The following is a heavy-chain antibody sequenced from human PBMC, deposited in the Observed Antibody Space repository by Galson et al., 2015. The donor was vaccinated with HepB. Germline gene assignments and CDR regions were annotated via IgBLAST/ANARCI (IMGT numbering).Heavy chain of an antibody. CDR3: ARMIMVRGVIAGGNTDY. J-gene: IGHJ4*02. CDR2: IDWDDDK. CDR1: GFSLSTSGMC. D-gene: IGHD3-10*01. V-gene: IGHV2-70*11. Sequence: PALVKPTQTLTLTCTFSGFSLSTSGMCVSWIRQPPGKALEWLARIDWDDDKYYSTSLKTRLTISKDTSKNQVVLTMTNMDPVDTATYYCARMIMVRGVIAGGNTDYWGQGTLVTVSS.